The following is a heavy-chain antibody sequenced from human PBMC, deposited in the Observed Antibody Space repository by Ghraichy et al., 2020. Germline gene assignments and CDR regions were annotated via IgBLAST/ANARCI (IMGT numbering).Heavy chain of an antibody. CDR1: GGSFSGYY. D-gene: IGHD3-3*01. J-gene: IGHJ6*03. Sequence: SETLSLTCAVYGGSFSGYYWSWIRQPPGKGLEWIGEINHSGSTNYNPSLKSRVTISVDTSKNQFSLKLSSVTAADTAVYYCARGKYYDFWSGYYTGIPGGGYMDVWGKGTTVTVSS. CDR3: ARGKYYDFWSGYYTGIPGGGYMDV. V-gene: IGHV4-34*01. CDR2: INHSGST.